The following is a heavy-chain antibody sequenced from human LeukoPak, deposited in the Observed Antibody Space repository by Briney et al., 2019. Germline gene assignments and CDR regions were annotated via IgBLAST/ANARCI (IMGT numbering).Heavy chain of an antibody. J-gene: IGHJ5*02. CDR1: GGPISNYY. Sequence: KPSETLSLTCTVPGGPISNYYWSWIRQPPGKGLEWIGYIYYSGGTNYNPSLKSRVTISLDTSKNQFSLKLSSVTAADTAVYYCARFCSSTSCYGFDPWGQGTLVTVSS. CDR3: ARFCSSTSCYGFDP. CDR2: IYYSGGT. V-gene: IGHV4-59*01. D-gene: IGHD2-2*01.